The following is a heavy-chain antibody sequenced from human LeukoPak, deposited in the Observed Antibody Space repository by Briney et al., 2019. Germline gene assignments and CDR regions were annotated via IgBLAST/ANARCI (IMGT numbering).Heavy chain of an antibody. Sequence: PSETLSLTCAVYGGSFSGYYWSWIRQPPGKGLEWIGEINHSGSTNYNPSLKSRVTISVDTSKNQFSLKLSSVTAADTAVYYCARRGVRGVIIPTIYFDYWGQGTLVTVSS. D-gene: IGHD3-10*01. CDR1: GGSFSGYY. CDR3: ARRGVRGVIIPTIYFDY. V-gene: IGHV4-34*01. J-gene: IGHJ4*02. CDR2: INHSGST.